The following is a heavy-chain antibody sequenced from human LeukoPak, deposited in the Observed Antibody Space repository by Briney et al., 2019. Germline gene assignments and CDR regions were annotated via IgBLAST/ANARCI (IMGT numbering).Heavy chain of an antibody. CDR1: GFTFSSYA. CDR2: IRSSSGST. Sequence: GGSLRLSCAASGFTFSSYAMSWVRQAPGKGLEWVSGIRSSSGSTYYVDSVKGRFTISRDNSKNTLYLQMNSLRADDTAVYYCAKGRDPDYYDSGGYMNYDGMDVWGQGTTVTVSS. CDR3: AKGRDPDYYDSGGYMNYDGMDV. V-gene: IGHV3-23*01. J-gene: IGHJ6*02. D-gene: IGHD3-22*01.